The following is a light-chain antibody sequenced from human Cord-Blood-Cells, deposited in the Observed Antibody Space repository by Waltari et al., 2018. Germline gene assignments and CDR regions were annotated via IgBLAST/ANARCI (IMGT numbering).Light chain of an antibody. J-gene: IGLJ3*02. CDR1: SSDVGGYNY. CDR2: DVS. Sequence: QSALTQPASVSGSPGQSITISCTGTSSDVGGYNYVSWYQQHPGKAPKLMIDDVSKRPSVVSIRFSGSKSGTTSSLTISGLQAKDEADYYCGSYTSSSTLVFGGGTKLTVL. V-gene: IGLV2-14*01. CDR3: GSYTSSSTLV.